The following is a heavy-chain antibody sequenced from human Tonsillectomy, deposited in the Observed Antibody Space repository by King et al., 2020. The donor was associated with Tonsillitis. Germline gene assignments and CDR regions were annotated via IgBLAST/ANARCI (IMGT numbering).Heavy chain of an antibody. CDR2: ISAYNDYT. V-gene: IGHV1-18*01. CDR3: ARDDSSGWYFGLDY. D-gene: IGHD6-19*01. Sequence: VQLVESGAEVKKPGASVKVSCTASGYTFTSYGISWVRQAPGQGLEWMGWISAYNDYTNYAQKFQGRVTMTTDTSTSTAYMELRSLRSDDTAVYYCARDDSSGWYFGLDYWGQGTLVTVSS. CDR1: GYTFTSYG. J-gene: IGHJ4*02.